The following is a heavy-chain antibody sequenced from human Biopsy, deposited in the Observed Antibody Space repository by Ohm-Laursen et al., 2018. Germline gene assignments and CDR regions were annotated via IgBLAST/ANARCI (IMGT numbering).Heavy chain of an antibody. CDR1: GFSFSDYH. CDR2: ISGGGTI. D-gene: IGHD4-23*01. J-gene: IGHJ6*02. CDR3: ARDTRWSPYSMDV. V-gene: IGHV3-11*01. Sequence: SLRLSCAVSGFSFSDYHMRWIRQAPGRGLEWVSYISGGGTIYYGDSMKGRVTIPRDNAKNSLYLQMHSLRAEDTAVYYCARDTRWSPYSMDVWGQGTTVTVSS.